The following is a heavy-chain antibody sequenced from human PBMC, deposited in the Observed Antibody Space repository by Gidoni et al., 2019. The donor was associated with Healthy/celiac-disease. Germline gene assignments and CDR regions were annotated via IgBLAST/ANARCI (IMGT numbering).Heavy chain of an antibody. Sequence: EVQLVESGGGLVQPGGSLRLSCAASGFTVSSNYMSWVRQAPGKGLDWVSVIYSGGSTYYADSVKGRFTISRDNSKNTLYLQMNSLRAEDTAVYYCARDGGYYDFWSGYTAVYYYYYGMDVWGQGTTVTVSS. CDR1: GFTVSSNY. V-gene: IGHV3-66*01. CDR2: IYSGGST. D-gene: IGHD3-3*01. J-gene: IGHJ6*02. CDR3: ARDGGYYDFWSGYTAVYYYYYGMDV.